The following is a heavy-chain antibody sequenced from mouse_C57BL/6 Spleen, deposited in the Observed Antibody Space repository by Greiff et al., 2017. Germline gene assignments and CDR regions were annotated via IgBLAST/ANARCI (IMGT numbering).Heavy chain of an antibody. V-gene: IGHV5-4*01. CDR3: ARDDSSGYDYFDY. J-gene: IGHJ2*01. Sequence: EVMLVESGGGLVKPGGSLKLSCAASGFTFSSYAMSWVRQTPEKRLEWVATISDGGSYTYYPDNVKGRVTISRDNAKNNLYLQMSQLKSEDTAMYYCARDDSSGYDYFDYWGQGTTLTVSS. CDR2: ISDGGSYT. D-gene: IGHD3-2*02. CDR1: GFTFSSYA.